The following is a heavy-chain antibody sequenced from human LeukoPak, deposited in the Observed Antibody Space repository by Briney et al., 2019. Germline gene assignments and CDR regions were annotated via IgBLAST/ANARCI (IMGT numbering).Heavy chain of an antibody. CDR1: GFTFSSYA. CDR3: ASDSSSWYDPAFDY. CDR2: ISGSGGST. J-gene: IGHJ4*02. V-gene: IGHV3-23*01. D-gene: IGHD6-13*01. Sequence: GGSLRLSCAASGFTFSSYAMSWVRQAPGKGLEWVSAISGSGGSTYYADSVKGRFTISRDNSKNTLYLQMNSLRAEDTAVYYCASDSSSWYDPAFDYWGQGTLATVSS.